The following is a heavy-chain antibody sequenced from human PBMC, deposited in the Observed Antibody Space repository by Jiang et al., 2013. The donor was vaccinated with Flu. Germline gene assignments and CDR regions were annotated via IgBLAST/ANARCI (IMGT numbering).Heavy chain of an antibody. CDR3: ARGEGNFDWSTGFDY. CDR2: IYHSGST. D-gene: IGHD3-9*01. Sequence: GSIYHSGSTYYNPSLKSRVTISVDTSKNQFSLKLSSVTAADTAVYYCARGEGNFDWSTGFDYWGQGTLVTVSS. V-gene: IGHV4-38-2*02. J-gene: IGHJ4*02.